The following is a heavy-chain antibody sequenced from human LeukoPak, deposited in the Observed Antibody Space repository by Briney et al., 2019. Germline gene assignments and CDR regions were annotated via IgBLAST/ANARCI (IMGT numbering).Heavy chain of an antibody. CDR1: GGSISSYY. V-gene: IGHV4-59*01. Sequence: SETLSLTCTVSGGSISSYYWSWIRQPPGKGLEWIGYIYYSGSTNYKPSLKGRVTISVDTSKNQFSLKLSSVTAADTAVYYCARGGYYGSGNDFRFDPWGQGTLVTVSS. J-gene: IGHJ5*02. CDR2: IYYSGST. D-gene: IGHD3-10*01. CDR3: ARGGYYGSGNDFRFDP.